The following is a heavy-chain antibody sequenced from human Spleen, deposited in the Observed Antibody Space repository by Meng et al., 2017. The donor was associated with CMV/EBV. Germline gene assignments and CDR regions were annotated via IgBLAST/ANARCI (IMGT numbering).Heavy chain of an antibody. CDR2: IYPGDSDA. CDR1: GYTFSSYW. V-gene: IGHV5-51*01. J-gene: IGHJ4*02. Sequence: GESLKISCKGSGYTFSSYWIAWVRQMPGKGLEWMGIIYPGDSDARYSPAFQGQVTISADNSINTAYLQWRSLKASDTAMYYCATTATGDLADYWGQGTLVTVSS. D-gene: IGHD7-27*01. CDR3: ATTATGDLADY.